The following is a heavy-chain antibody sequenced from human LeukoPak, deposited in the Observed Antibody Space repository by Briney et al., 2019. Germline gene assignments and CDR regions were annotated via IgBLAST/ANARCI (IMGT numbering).Heavy chain of an antibody. CDR2: IRSKAYTGTT. V-gene: IGHV3-49*04. J-gene: IGHJ4*02. CDR3: VRGQRKPVPPVVYYFDY. D-gene: IGHD2-15*01. CDR1: VFTLGDYA. Sequence: GGSLRLSCTAAVFTLGDYAATWVRQAPGRGLDWVGFIRSKAYTGTTEYAASVKGRFTISRDDSKSIAYLQMNRLKTEDTAVYYYVRGQRKPVPPVVYYFDYWGQGTLVTVSS.